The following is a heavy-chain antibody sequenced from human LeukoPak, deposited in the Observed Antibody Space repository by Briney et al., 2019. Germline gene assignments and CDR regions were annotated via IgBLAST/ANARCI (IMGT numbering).Heavy chain of an antibody. V-gene: IGHV3-7*01. Sequence: PGGSLRLSCAASGFTFSSYWMSWVRQAPGKGLEWVANIKQDGSEKYYVDSVKGRFTISRDNAKNSLYLQMNSLRAEDTAVYYCARVFTTRLRFLEWLPFQYYFDYWGQGTLVTVSS. D-gene: IGHD3-3*01. CDR3: ARVFTTRLRFLEWLPFQYYFDY. CDR2: IKQDGSEK. CDR1: GFTFSSYW. J-gene: IGHJ4*02.